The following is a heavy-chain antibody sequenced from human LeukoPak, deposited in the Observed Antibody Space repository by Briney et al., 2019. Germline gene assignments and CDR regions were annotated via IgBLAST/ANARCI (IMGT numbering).Heavy chain of an antibody. CDR3: AREGRDGYNYAYFDY. CDR2: IYYSGST. D-gene: IGHD5-24*01. J-gene: IGHJ4*02. V-gene: IGHV4-59*01. CDR1: GGSISSYY. Sequence: SETLSLTCTVSGGSISSYYWSWIRQPPGKGLEWIGYIYYSGSTNYNPSLKGRVTISVDTSKNQFSLKLSSVTAADTAVYYCAREGRDGYNYAYFDYWGQGTLVTVSS.